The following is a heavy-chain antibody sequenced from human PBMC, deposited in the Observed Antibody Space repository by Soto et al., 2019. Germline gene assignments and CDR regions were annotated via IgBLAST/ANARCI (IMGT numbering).Heavy chain of an antibody. CDR3: ARDRRDYDFWGPTYGMDV. CDR1: GFTVSSNY. Sequence: QPGGSLRLSCAASGFTVSSNYMSWVRQAPGKGLEWVSVIYSGGSTYYADSVKGRFTISRDNSKNTLYLQMNSLRAEDTAVYYCARDRRDYDFWGPTYGMDVWGQGTTVTVSS. V-gene: IGHV3-53*01. D-gene: IGHD3-3*01. J-gene: IGHJ6*02. CDR2: IYSGGST.